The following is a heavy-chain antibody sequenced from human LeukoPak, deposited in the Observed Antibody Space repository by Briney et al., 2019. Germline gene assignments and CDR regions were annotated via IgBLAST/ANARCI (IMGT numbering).Heavy chain of an antibody. V-gene: IGHV4-59*01. CDR1: GGSISSYY. CDR3: ARGPRSDYFDY. J-gene: IGHJ4*02. Sequence: PSETLSLTCTVSGGSISSYYWSWIRQPPGKGLEWIGYIYYSGSTNCNPSLKSRVTISVDTSKNQFSLKLSSVTAADTAVYYCARGPRSDYFDYWGQGTLVTVSS. CDR2: IYYSGST.